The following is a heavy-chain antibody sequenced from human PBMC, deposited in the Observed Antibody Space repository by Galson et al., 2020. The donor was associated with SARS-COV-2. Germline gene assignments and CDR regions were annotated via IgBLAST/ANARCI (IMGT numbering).Heavy chain of an antibody. J-gene: IGHJ4*02. CDR2: IDPSDSYT. Sequence: KIGESLKISCTGSGYSFTSYWISWVRQMPGKGLEWLGRIDPSDSYTNYSPSFQGHVPISADHSISTAYLQWSRLKASDTAIYYCARLAAPDTVIAAAGVPLAEYYFDYWGQGTLVTVSS. CDR1: GYSFTSYW. D-gene: IGHD6-13*01. V-gene: IGHV5-10-1*01. CDR3: ARLAAPDTVIAAAGVPLAEYYFDY.